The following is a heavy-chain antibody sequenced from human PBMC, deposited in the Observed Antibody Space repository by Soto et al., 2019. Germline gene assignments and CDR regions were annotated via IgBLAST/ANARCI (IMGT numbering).Heavy chain of an antibody. J-gene: IGHJ6*03. CDR2: IWYDGSNK. Sequence: GGSLRLSCAASGFTFSSYGMHWVRQAPGKGLEWVAVIWYDGSNKYYADSVKGRFTISRDNSKNTLYLQMNSLRAEDTAVYYCATDPSPPRGYSYGSKTNYYYYYYMDVWGKGTTVTVSS. D-gene: IGHD5-18*01. CDR1: GFTFSSYG. V-gene: IGHV3-33*01. CDR3: ATDPSPPRGYSYGSKTNYYYYYYMDV.